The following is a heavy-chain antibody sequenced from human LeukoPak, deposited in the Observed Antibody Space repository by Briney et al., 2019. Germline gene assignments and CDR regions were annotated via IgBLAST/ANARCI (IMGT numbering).Heavy chain of an antibody. D-gene: IGHD2-21*02. Sequence: PGGSLRLSCAASGFTFSSSWMHWVRQAPGKGLEYVSAISIIGGSTYDADSVMGRFTISRDNSKYTRYLQMNRLRAGDSAVYYCAKDWVGGGCSSSLWIFDLWGRGALVTVSS. V-gene: IGHV3-64*04. J-gene: IGHJ2*01. CDR1: GFTFSSSW. CDR2: ISIIGGST. CDR3: AKDWVGGGCSSSLWIFDL.